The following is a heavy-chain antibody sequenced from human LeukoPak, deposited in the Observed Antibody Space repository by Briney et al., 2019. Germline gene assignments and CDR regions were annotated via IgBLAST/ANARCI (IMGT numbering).Heavy chain of an antibody. CDR3: AKGGKYFDSLDY. CDR1: GFTFSSYS. CDR2: ISSSSSSYI. J-gene: IGHJ4*02. V-gene: IGHV3-21*01. D-gene: IGHD3-9*01. Sequence: PGGSLRLSCAASGFTFSSYSMNWVRQAPGKGLERVSSISSSSSSYIYYADSVKGRFTISRDNAKNSLYLQMNSLRAEDTAVYYCAKGGKYFDSLDYWGQGTLVTVSS.